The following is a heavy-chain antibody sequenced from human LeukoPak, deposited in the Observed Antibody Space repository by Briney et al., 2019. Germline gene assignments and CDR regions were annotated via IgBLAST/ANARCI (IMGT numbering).Heavy chain of an antibody. Sequence: GGSLRLSCAASAFTFSSSWMHWVRQVPEKGLLWVSRINSDGSTSRYADSVKGRFIISRDDAKNSLYLQMNSLRAEDTAVYYCARHDYGDLGQGTLVTVSS. CDR2: INSDGSTS. CDR3: ARHDYGD. J-gene: IGHJ4*02. CDR1: AFTFSSSW. D-gene: IGHD4-17*01. V-gene: IGHV3-74*01.